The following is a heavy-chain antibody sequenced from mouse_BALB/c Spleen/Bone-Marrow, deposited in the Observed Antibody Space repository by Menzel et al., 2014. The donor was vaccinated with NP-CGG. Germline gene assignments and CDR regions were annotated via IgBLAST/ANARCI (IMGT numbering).Heavy chain of an antibody. Sequence: VQLLQSGAELAKPGASVEMSCKASGYTFTSYWMHWVKQRPGQGLEWIGYINPGPGYIDYNQKFDDKATLTADKSSSTAYMQLSSLTSKDSAVYYCARGNPLYAMDYWGQGTSVTVSS. CDR3: ARGNPLYAMDY. V-gene: IGHV1-7*01. CDR1: GYTFTSYW. D-gene: IGHD2-1*01. CDR2: INPGPGYI. J-gene: IGHJ4*01.